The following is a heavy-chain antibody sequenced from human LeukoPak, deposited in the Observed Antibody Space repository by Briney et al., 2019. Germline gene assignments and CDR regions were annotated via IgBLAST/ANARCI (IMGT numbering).Heavy chain of an antibody. V-gene: IGHV4-34*01. J-gene: IGHJ4*02. CDR3: ASQYYDFWSGYLFDY. Sequence: PSETLSLTCAVYGGSFSGYYWSWIRQPPGRGLEWIGEINHSGSANYNPSPKSRVTISVDTSKNQFSLNLSSVTAADTAVYYCASQYYDFWSGYLFDYWGQGTLVTVSS. D-gene: IGHD3-3*01. CDR2: INHSGSA. CDR1: GGSFSGYY.